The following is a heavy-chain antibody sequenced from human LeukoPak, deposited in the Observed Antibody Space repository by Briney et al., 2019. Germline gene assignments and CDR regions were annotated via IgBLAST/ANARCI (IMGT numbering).Heavy chain of an antibody. V-gene: IGHV3-21*01. CDR2: ISSSSYI. CDR3: ARGIRLGTDYYDSRAGDY. Sequence: GGSLRLSCAASGFTFSSYSMNWVRQAPGKGVEWVSSISSSSYIYYADSVKGRFTISRDNAKNSLYLQMNSLRAEDTAVYYCARGIRLGTDYYDSRAGDYWGQGTLVTVSS. J-gene: IGHJ4*02. CDR1: GFTFSSYS. D-gene: IGHD3-22*01.